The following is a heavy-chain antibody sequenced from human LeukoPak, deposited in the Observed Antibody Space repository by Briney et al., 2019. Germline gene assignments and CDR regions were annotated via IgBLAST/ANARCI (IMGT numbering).Heavy chain of an antibody. CDR3: ARTSSVTPTPTFDS. D-gene: IGHD4-17*01. CDR2: ISSSGSLI. Sequence: PGESLRLSCAASGFTFNTLAMNWLRQAPGKGLEWVSSISSSGSLIYYPDSMKGRFTISRDNARDSLYLQMNSLRVEDTAIYFCARTSSVTPTPTFDSWGQGTLVTVS. J-gene: IGHJ4*02. CDR1: GFTFNTLA. V-gene: IGHV3-21*01.